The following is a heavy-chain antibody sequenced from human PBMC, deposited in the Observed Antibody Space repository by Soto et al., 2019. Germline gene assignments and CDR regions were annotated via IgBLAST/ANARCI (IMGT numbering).Heavy chain of an antibody. Sequence: QVQLVQSGAEVKKPGSSVKVSCKASGGTFSSYTISWVRQAPGQGLEWMGRIIPILGIANYAQKFQGRVTITADKSTSTAYMELSSLSSEDTAVYYCAIPIRGDGYNYRYWGQGTLVTVSS. V-gene: IGHV1-69*02. CDR3: AIPIRGDGYNYRY. CDR2: IIPILGIA. J-gene: IGHJ4*02. D-gene: IGHD5-12*01. CDR1: GGTFSSYT.